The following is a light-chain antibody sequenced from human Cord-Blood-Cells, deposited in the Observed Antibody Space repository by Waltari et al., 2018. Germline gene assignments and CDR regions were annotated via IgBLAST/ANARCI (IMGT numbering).Light chain of an antibody. CDR3: QQRSNWPPLYS. V-gene: IGKV3-11*01. CDR2: DAS. CDR1: QSVSSY. J-gene: IGKJ2*03. Sequence: EIVLTQSPATLSLSPGERATLSCRASQSVSSYLAWHQQKPGQAPRLLIYDASNRATGIPARSSGSGSGTDFTLTISSLEPEDFAVYYCQQRSNWPPLYSFGQGTKLEIK.